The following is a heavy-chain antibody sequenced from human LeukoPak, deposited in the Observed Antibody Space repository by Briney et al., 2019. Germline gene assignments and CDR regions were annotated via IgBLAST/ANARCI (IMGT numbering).Heavy chain of an antibody. Sequence: SETLSLTCAVYGGSFSGYYWSWIRQPPGKGLEWIGEINRSGSTNYNPSLKSRVTISVDTSKNQFSLKLSSVTAADTAVYYCARGPRLGYRSSTSCYLFDYWGQGTLVTVSS. CDR3: ARGPRLGYRSSTSCYLFDY. CDR2: INRSGST. V-gene: IGHV4-34*01. D-gene: IGHD2-2*01. CDR1: GGSFSGYY. J-gene: IGHJ4*02.